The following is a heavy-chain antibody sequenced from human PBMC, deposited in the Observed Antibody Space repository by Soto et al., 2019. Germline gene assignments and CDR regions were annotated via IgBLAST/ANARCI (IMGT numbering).Heavy chain of an antibody. Sequence: TLSLTCTVSRGSISSGDYYWSWFRQPPGKGLEWFGNIYYSGSTYYNPSLKSRVTISVDTSKNQFSLKLSSVTAADTAVYYCARSNTHYYDSSGYYFTYYYYGMDVWGQGTTVTVSS. CDR2: IYYSGST. D-gene: IGHD3-22*01. J-gene: IGHJ6*02. V-gene: IGHV4-30-4*08. CDR1: RGSISSGDYY. CDR3: ARSNTHYYDSSGYYFTYYYYGMDV.